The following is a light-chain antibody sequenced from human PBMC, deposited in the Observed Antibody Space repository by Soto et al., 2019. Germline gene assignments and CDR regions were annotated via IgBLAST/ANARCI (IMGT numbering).Light chain of an antibody. CDR2: DVI. CDR3: SSYTGSNTLGV. V-gene: IGLV2-8*01. Sequence: QSALTQPPSASGSPGQSVTISCTGTSSDVGGYNYVSWYQQHPGKAPKLMIYDVIKRPSGVPDRFSGSKSGNTASLTVSGLHSDDDADYYYSSYTGSNTLGVFGAGTKLTVL. CDR1: SSDVGGYNY. J-gene: IGLJ1*01.